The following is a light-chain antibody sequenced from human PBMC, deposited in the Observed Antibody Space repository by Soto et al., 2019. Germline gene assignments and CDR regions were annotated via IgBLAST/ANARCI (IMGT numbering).Light chain of an antibody. CDR3: QQYGSSGT. J-gene: IGKJ1*01. CDR2: DTS. V-gene: IGKV3-20*01. CDR1: QSLTSNY. Sequence: EILFTQSPSTHSLSPGERATLSCRASQSLTSNYLAWYQQKPGEAPGLLIYDTSTRASGVPDRFSGSGSGTEFTLTISRLEPEDFAVYYCQQYGSSGTFGQGSKVDIK.